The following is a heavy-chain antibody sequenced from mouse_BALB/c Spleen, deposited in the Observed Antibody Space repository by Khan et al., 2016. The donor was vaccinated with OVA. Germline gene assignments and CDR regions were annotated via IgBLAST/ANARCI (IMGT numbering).Heavy chain of an antibody. V-gene: IGHV3-2*02. D-gene: IGHD3-3*01. CDR3: TGGRAY. Sequence: EVQLQESGPGLVKPSQSLSLTCTVTGYSITSDYAWNWIRQFPGNKLEWMGYISYSGSISYTPSLKSRISITRDTSKNQFFLQLSSATTEDTATYYCTGGRAYWGQGTLVTVSA. CDR2: ISYSGSI. CDR1: GYSITSDYA. J-gene: IGHJ3*01.